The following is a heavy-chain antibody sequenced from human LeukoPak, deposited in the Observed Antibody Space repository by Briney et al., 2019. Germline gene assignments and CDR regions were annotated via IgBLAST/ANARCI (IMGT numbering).Heavy chain of an antibody. J-gene: IGHJ4*02. Sequence: GGSLRLSCAASGFTFSSYGMSWVRQAPGKGLEWVSAISGSGGSTYYADSVKGRFTISRDNSKNTLYLQMNSLRAEDTAVYYCAKRGLHDYGDYYFDYWGRGTLVTVSS. V-gene: IGHV3-23*01. CDR3: AKRGLHDYGDYYFDY. D-gene: IGHD4-17*01. CDR1: GFTFSSYG. CDR2: ISGSGGST.